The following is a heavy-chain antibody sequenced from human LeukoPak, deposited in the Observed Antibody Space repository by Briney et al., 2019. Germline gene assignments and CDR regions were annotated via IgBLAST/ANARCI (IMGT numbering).Heavy chain of an antibody. Sequence: KAGGSLRLSCAASGFTFSKAWMNWVSQAPGKGLEWVGRIRSKTDGETTDYAAPVKGRFSISRDDSKNTVYLQMNSLKTEDAAVYYCTTEKDYWGQGTLVTVSS. CDR3: TTEKDY. J-gene: IGHJ4*02. V-gene: IGHV3-15*07. CDR2: IRSKTDGETT. CDR1: GFTFSKAW.